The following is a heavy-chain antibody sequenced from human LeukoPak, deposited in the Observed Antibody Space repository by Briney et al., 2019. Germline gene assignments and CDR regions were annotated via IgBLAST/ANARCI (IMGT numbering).Heavy chain of an antibody. Sequence: GESLKISCKGSGYSFTSYWIGWVRQMPGKGLEWMGIIYPDDSDTRYSPSFQGRVTISADKSISTAYLQWSSLKASDTAMYYCARLSCSRTSCLNPWGQGALVTVSS. V-gene: IGHV5-51*01. J-gene: IGHJ5*02. CDR3: ARLSCSRTSCLNP. CDR2: IYPDDSDT. CDR1: GYSFTSYW. D-gene: IGHD2-2*01.